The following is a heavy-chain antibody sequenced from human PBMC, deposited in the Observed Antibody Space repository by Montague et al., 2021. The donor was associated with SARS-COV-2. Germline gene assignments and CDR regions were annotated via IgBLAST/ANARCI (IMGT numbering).Heavy chain of an antibody. Sequence: SETLSLTRTVSGGAIGSSSYYWGWIRQPPGKGLEWIGSIYYSGSTHYXPSLKSRVTISVDTSKNQFSLKLSSVTAADTAVYYCARDTRITMLVVVNRYGMDVWGQGTTVTVSS. D-gene: IGHD3-22*01. CDR3: ARDTRITMLVVVNRYGMDV. CDR1: GGAIGSSSYY. V-gene: IGHV4-39*07. J-gene: IGHJ6*02. CDR2: IYYSGST.